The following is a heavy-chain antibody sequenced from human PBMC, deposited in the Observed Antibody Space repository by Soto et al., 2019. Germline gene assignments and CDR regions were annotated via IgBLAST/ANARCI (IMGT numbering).Heavy chain of an antibody. CDR2: IWYDGSNK. CDR1: GFTFSSYG. J-gene: IGHJ4*02. V-gene: IGHV3-33*01. Sequence: PGGSLRLSCAASGFTFSSYGMHWVRPAPGKGLEWVAVIWYDGSNKYYADSVKGRFTISRDNSKNTLYLQMSSLRTEDTAVYYCARLYPNYFDYWGQGSLVTVSS. D-gene: IGHD3-16*02. CDR3: ARLYPNYFDY.